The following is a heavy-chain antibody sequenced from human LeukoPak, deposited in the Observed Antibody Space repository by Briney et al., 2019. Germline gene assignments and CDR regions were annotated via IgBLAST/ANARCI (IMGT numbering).Heavy chain of an antibody. V-gene: IGHV3-23*01. Sequence: GGSLRLSCAASGFTFSSYAMNWVRQAPGKGLEWVSGISESGDSTYYADSVKGRFTISRDNSKNTLYLQMNSLRAEDTAVYYCARDSSHTRSWFDPWGQGTLVTVSS. CDR3: ARDSSHTRSWFDP. J-gene: IGHJ5*02. CDR1: GFTFSSYA. CDR2: ISESGDST.